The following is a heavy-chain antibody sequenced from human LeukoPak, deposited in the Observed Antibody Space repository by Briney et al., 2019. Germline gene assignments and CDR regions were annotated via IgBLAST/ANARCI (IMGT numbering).Heavy chain of an antibody. CDR2: FDPEDGEI. D-gene: IGHD3-22*01. CDR1: EYTLTELS. CDR3: ARDLGTYYYDSSGYLL. J-gene: IGHJ4*02. Sequence: ASVKVSCKVSEYTLTELSMHWVRQAPGKGLEWLGGFDPEDGEIIYAQKFQGRVTMSDDTSTDTAYMELGSLRSDDTAVYYCARDLGTYYYDSSGYLLWGQGTLVTVSS. V-gene: IGHV1-24*01.